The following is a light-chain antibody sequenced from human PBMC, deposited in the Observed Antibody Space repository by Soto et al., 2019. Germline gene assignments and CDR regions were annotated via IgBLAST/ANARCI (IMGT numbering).Light chain of an antibody. CDR2: NTD. CDR1: SASVSTSYY. V-gene: IGLV8-61*01. Sequence: QAVVTQAPSFSVSPGGTVTLTCGLNSASVSTSYYPSWYQQTPGQAPRTLIYNTDTRSSGVPDRFTGSILGNKAALTITGAQADDESDYYCVLYMGRGISVFGGGTELTAL. J-gene: IGLJ2*01. CDR3: VLYMGRGISV.